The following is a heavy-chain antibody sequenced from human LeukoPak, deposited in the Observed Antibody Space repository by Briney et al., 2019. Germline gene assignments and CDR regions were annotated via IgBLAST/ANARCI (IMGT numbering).Heavy chain of an antibody. CDR1: GFTFSDYY. J-gene: IGHJ4*02. CDR2: ISSSGSTI. Sequence: GGSLRLSCAASGFTFSDYYMSWIRQAPGKGLEWVSYISSSGSTIYYADSVKGRFTISRDNAKDSLYLQMNSLRAEDTAVYYCARDPGSGYEEHFDYWGQGTLVTVSS. CDR3: ARDPGSGYEEHFDY. V-gene: IGHV3-11*01. D-gene: IGHD5-12*01.